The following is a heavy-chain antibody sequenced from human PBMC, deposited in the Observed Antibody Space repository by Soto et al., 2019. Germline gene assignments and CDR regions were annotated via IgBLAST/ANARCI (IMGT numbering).Heavy chain of an antibody. Sequence: PGGSLRLSCAASGFTFTSYWMGWVRQAPGKGLEWVSAISGSGGSTYYADSVKGRFTISRDNSKNTLYLQMNSLRAEDTAVYYCAKQGVIVVAPFDYWGQGTLVTVSS. CDR3: AKQGVIVVAPFDY. CDR2: ISGSGGST. CDR1: GFTFTSYW. V-gene: IGHV3-23*01. J-gene: IGHJ4*02. D-gene: IGHD3-22*01.